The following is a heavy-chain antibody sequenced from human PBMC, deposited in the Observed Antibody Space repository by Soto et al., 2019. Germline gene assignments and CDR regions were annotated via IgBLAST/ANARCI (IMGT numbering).Heavy chain of an antibody. V-gene: IGHV4-39*01. CDR2: ILYSGDT. D-gene: IGHD3-22*01. Sequence: EALSLTCSVSSGSISSNSYLWGWIRQPPGQGLEWIGAILYSGDTYYSESLKSRVTMSVDTAKNQFSLKLNSVTAADTAVYYCARQGRNTKIVILRHYATDFWGQGTAVTVS. J-gene: IGHJ6*02. CDR1: SGSISSNSYL. CDR3: ARQGRNTKIVILRHYATDF.